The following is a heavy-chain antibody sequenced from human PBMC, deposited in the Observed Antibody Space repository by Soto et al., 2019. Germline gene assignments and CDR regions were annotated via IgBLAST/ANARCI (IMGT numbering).Heavy chain of an antibody. Sequence: QVQLVESGGGVVQPGRSLRLSCAASGFTFSSYGMHWVRQAPGKGLEWVAVISYDGSNKYYADSVKGRFTISRDNSKNTLYLQMNSLRAEDTAVYYCAKEVLRYFDWLSALDYWGQGTLVTVSS. CDR1: GFTFSSYG. CDR3: AKEVLRYFDWLSALDY. V-gene: IGHV3-30*18. CDR2: ISYDGSNK. D-gene: IGHD3-9*01. J-gene: IGHJ4*02.